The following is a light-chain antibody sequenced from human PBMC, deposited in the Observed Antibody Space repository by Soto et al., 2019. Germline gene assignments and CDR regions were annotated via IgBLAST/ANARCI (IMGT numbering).Light chain of an antibody. CDR1: QSVRSW. J-gene: IGKJ5*01. Sequence: DIQMTQSPSTVSASVGDRVTITCRASQSVRSWLAWYQQKPGKAPNLLISKASNLESGVPSRFSGSGSGTEFTLTISSLQPDDFATYFCQQYNYYPTFGQGTRLEIK. CDR3: QQYNYYPT. V-gene: IGKV1-5*03. CDR2: KAS.